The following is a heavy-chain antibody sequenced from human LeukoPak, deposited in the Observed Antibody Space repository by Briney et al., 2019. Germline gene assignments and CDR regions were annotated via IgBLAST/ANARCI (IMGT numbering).Heavy chain of an antibody. CDR2: IYYSGST. CDR3: ARTRIGVGALDV. Sequence: PSETLSLTCAVYGGSISSSSYYWGWIRQPPGKGLEWIGSIYYSGSTYYNPSLKSRVTISVDTSKNQFSLKLSSVTAADTAVYYCARTRIGVGALDVWGKGTTVTVSS. CDR1: GGSISSSSYY. J-gene: IGHJ6*04. D-gene: IGHD1-26*01. V-gene: IGHV4-39*01.